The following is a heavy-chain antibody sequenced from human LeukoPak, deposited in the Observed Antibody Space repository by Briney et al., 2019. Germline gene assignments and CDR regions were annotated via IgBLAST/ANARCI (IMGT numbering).Heavy chain of an antibody. CDR3: ATVGHSSGWYGDGY. CDR1: GYTFTGYY. CDR2: INPNSGGT. V-gene: IGHV1-2*02. Sequence: ASVKVSCKASGYTFTGYYMHWVRQAPGQGLEWMGWINPNSGGTNYAQKFQGRVTMTRGTSISTAYMELSRLRSDDTAVYYCATVGHSSGWYGDGYWGQGTLVTVSS. J-gene: IGHJ4*02. D-gene: IGHD6-19*01.